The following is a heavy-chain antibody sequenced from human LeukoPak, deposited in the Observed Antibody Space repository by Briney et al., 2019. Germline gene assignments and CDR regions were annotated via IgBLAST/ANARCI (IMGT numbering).Heavy chain of an antibody. D-gene: IGHD6-6*01. V-gene: IGHV3-30*18. CDR1: GFTFRTYT. CDR2: ISYDGSNK. Sequence: GGSLRLSCAASGFTFRTYTMSWVRQAPGKGLEWVAVISYDGSNKYYADSVKGRFTISRDNSKNTLYLQMNSLRAEDTAVYYCAKEYSSSLDYWGQGTLVTVSS. J-gene: IGHJ4*02. CDR3: AKEYSSSLDY.